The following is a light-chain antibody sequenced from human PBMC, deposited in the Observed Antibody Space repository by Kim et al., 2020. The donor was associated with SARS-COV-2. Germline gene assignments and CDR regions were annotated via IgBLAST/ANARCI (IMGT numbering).Light chain of an antibody. V-gene: IGKV1-5*03. CDR1: QSISSW. CDR2: KAS. Sequence: AYVGDRVTITCRASQSISSWLAWYQQRPGKAPKLLIQKASTLESGVPSRFSGSGSGTEFTLTISSLQSDDFATYYCQQYKSYPITFGQGTRLEIK. CDR3: QQYKSYPIT. J-gene: IGKJ5*01.